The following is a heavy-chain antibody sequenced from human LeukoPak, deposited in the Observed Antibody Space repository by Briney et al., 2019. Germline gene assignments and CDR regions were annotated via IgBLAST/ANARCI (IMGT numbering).Heavy chain of an antibody. CDR2: IKEDGSEK. D-gene: IGHD1/OR15-1a*01. CDR1: GFTSSSYS. Sequence: PGGSLRLSCAASGFTSSSYSMSWVRQAPGKGLGWVYNIKEDGSEKYYVDSVKGRFNISRDNAKDSVYLQMNSLRDEDTAVYYCARATNGDCWGQGTLVTVSS. J-gene: IGHJ4*02. V-gene: IGHV3-7*01. CDR3: ARATNGDC.